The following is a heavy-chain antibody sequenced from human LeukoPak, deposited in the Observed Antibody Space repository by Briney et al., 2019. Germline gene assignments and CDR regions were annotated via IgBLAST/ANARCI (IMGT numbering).Heavy chain of an antibody. Sequence: ASVKVSCKASGYTFTGYYMHWVRQAPGQGLEWMGWINPNSGGTNYAQKFQGRVTMTRDTSISTAYMELSRLRSDDTAVYYCARDRTGTVPGSYWGQGPLVTVSS. J-gene: IGHJ4*02. CDR2: INPNSGGT. V-gene: IGHV1-2*02. CDR1: GYTFTGYY. D-gene: IGHD1-1*01. CDR3: ARDRTGTVPGSY.